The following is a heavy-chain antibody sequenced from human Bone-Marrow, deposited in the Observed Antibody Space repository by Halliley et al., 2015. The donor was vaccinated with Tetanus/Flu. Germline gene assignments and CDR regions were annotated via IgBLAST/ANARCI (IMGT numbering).Heavy chain of an antibody. D-gene: IGHD3-16*01. J-gene: IGHJ3*01. Sequence: GLVKPSETRSLTCIVSGGSISGSRNYWGWIRQPPGKGLEWTGNVYDTGSTYYNPSFRSRVTVDTSKNQFSLQLTYVTAADTAVYYCARLDTSREENAFDVWGQGTMVTVSS. CDR2: VYDTGST. V-gene: IGHV4-39*01. CDR3: ARLDTSREENAFDV. CDR1: GGSISGSRNY.